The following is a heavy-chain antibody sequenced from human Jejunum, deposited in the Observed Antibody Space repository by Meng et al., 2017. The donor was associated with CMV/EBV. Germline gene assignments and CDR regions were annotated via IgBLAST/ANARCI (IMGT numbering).Heavy chain of an antibody. CDR2: ISGSGGST. CDR3: AKTASGWYSPSDY. J-gene: IGHJ4*02. CDR1: GFTFSSDA. Sequence: AAAGFTFSSDARSWVRQAPGKGLEWVSTISGSGGSTYYADSVKGRFNFSRDNSKNTLYLQMNSLRADDTAVYYCAKTASGWYSPSDYWGQGTLVTVSS. V-gene: IGHV3-23*01. D-gene: IGHD6-19*01.